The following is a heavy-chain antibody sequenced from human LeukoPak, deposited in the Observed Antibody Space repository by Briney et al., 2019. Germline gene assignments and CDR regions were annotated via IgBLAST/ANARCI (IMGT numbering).Heavy chain of an antibody. CDR1: GFTFSNYG. CDR2: ISGSGGST. D-gene: IGHD2-2*01. CDR3: AKEDIVVVPAATAAFDY. V-gene: IGHV3-23*01. Sequence: PGGSLRLSCAASGFTFSNYGMHWVRQAPGKGLEWVSAISGSGGSTYYADSVKGRFTISRDNSKNTLYLQMNSLRAEDTAVYYCAKEDIVVVPAATAAFDYWGQGTLVTVSS. J-gene: IGHJ4*02.